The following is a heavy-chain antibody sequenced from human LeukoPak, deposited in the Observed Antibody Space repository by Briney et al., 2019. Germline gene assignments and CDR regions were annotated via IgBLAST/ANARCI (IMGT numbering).Heavy chain of an antibody. V-gene: IGHV4-59*01. CDR2: IYYSGST. Sequence: SETLSLTCTVSGGSISSYYWSWIRQPPGKGLEWIGYIYYSGSTNYNPSLKSRVTISVDTSKNQFSLKLSSVTAADTAVYYCARLNSNLLLLPPYYFDYWGQGTLVTVSS. J-gene: IGHJ4*02. D-gene: IGHD4-11*01. CDR1: GGSISSYY. CDR3: ARLNSNLLLLPPYYFDY.